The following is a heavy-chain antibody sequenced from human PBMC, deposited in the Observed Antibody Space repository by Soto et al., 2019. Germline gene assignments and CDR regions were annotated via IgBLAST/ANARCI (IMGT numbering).Heavy chain of an antibody. V-gene: IGHV5-51*03. Sequence: EVQLVQSGAEVKKPGESLKISCKGSGYSFTSYWIGWVRQMPGKGLEWMGIIYPGDSDTRYSPSFQGQVTISADKSISTAYLQWSSLKASDTAMYYCARSSVNSYDSSGYLYYFDYWGQGTLVTVSS. D-gene: IGHD3-22*01. J-gene: IGHJ4*02. CDR2: IYPGDSDT. CDR1: GYSFTSYW. CDR3: ARSSVNSYDSSGYLYYFDY.